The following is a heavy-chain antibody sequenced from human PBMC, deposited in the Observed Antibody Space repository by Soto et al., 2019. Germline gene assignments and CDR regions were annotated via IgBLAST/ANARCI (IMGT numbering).Heavy chain of an antibody. D-gene: IGHD1-26*01. V-gene: IGHV2-26*01. CDR3: ARIFRASYFID. J-gene: IGHJ4*02. CDR2: IFSNDDK. CDR1: GVSLNDATMG. Sequence: QVTLKESGPVLVKPTETLTLTCTVSGVSLNDATMGVSWIRQPPGKALEWLANIFSNDDKSYTSSLKSRLTISKDTSESQVVLTMTNVGPVDTATYYCARIFRASYFIDWGQGTLVTVSS.